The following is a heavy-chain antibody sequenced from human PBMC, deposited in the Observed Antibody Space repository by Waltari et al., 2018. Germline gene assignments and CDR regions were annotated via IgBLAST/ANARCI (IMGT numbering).Heavy chain of an antibody. V-gene: IGHV4-34*01. Sequence: QVQLQQWGAGLLKPSETLSLTCAVYGGSFSGYYWSWIRQPPGKGLEWIGEITHSGNTKYTQSLKSRVTISVDTSMNQFYVKLSSVTAADTAVYYCARGVGYYDVWSGSYYYYYYMDVGGKGTTVTISS. D-gene: IGHD3-3*01. J-gene: IGHJ6*03. CDR2: ITHSGNT. CDR1: GGSFSGYY. CDR3: ARGVGYYDVWSGSYYYYYYMDV.